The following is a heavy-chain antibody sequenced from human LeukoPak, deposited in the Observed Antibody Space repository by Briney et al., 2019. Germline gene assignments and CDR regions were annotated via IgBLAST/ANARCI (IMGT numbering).Heavy chain of an antibody. CDR2: IYSDYSGGST. J-gene: IGHJ4*02. CDR1: GFSVSSNY. D-gene: IGHD3-10*01. V-gene: IGHV3-53*01. Sequence: GGSLRLSCAASGFSVSSNYMTWVRQAPGKGLEWVSIIYSDYSGGSTYYADSVKGRFTISRDNAKNSLYLQMNSLRAEDTAVYYCARGFFTMVREFDYWGQGTLVTVSS. CDR3: ARGFFTMVREFDY.